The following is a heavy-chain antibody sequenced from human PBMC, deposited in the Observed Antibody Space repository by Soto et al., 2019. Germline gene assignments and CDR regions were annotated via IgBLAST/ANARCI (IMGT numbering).Heavy chain of an antibody. CDR1: GGSITRNNHY. CDR3: ARLGSSGWYQGSYFDY. V-gene: IGHV4-39*01. Sequence: QLQLQESGPGLVKPSXXXSLTCIVSGGSITRNNHYWGWIRQSPGKGLEWIGSILYSGSTNYNPSLKSRVTLSVETSKNQFSLKMRSLTAADTALYYCARLGSSGWYQGSYFDYWGQGTLVTVSS. D-gene: IGHD6-19*01. J-gene: IGHJ4*02. CDR2: ILYSGST.